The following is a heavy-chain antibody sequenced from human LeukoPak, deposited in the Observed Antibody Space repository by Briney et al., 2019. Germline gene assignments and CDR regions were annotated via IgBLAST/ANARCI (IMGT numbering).Heavy chain of an antibody. CDR1: GFTFSNYW. D-gene: IGHD3-10*01. CDR2: INSDGSST. Sequence: GGSLRLSCAASGFTFSNYWMHWVRQAPGKGLVWVSRINSDGSSTSYADSVKGRFTISRDNSKNTLYLQMNSLRAEDTAVYYCARGGWFGELVRRFGYYYYYMDVWGKGTTVTVSS. J-gene: IGHJ6*03. CDR3: ARGGWFGELVRRFGYYYYYMDV. V-gene: IGHV3-74*01.